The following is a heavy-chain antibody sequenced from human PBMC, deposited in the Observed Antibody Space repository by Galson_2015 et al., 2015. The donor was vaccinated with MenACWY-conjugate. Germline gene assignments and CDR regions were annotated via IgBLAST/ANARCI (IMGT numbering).Heavy chain of an antibody. J-gene: IGHJ4*02. D-gene: IGHD1-26*01. V-gene: IGHV3-33*01. CDR3: FAINSGIAY. CDR2: IWYDGSQR. Sequence: SLRLSCAASGFRFSAYAMHWVRQAPGKGLEWVAVIWYDGSQRYYADSVKGRFTISRDNSKNTAHLQLNSLRAEDTAMYYCFAINSGIAYWGLGTLVTVSS. CDR1: GFRFSAYA.